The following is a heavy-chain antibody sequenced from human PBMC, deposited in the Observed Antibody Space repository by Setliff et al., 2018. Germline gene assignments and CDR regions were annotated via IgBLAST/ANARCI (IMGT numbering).Heavy chain of an antibody. CDR3: ARERYFDY. V-gene: IGHV4-59*01. CDR2: IYFTGST. Sequence: KPSETLSLTCSVSGDSISGDYWNRIRQSPGKGLEWIGSIYFTGSTNYNPSLKSRVTVSIDRSKNHVSLDLNSVTAADTAVYYCARERYFDYWGQGTLVTVSS. J-gene: IGHJ4*02. CDR1: GDSISGDY.